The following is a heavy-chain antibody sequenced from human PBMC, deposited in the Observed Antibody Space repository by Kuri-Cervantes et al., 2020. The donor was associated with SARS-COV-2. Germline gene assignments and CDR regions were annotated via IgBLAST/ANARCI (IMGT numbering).Heavy chain of an antibody. CDR2: ISYDGSSK. V-gene: IGHV3-30-3*01. J-gene: IGHJ3*02. Sequence: GGSLRLSCAASGFTFGSYAMHWVRQAPGKGLEWVAVISYDGSSKYYADSVKGRFTISRDNSKNTLYLQMNSLRAEDTAVYYCTKDDEDSGIYGDAFDIWGQGTMVTVSS. CDR1: GFTFGSYA. CDR3: TKDDEDSGIYGDAFDI. D-gene: IGHD1-26*01.